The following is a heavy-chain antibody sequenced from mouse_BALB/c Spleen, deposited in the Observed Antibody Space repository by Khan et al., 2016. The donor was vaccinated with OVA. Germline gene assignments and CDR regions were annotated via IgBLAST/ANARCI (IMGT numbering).Heavy chain of an antibody. CDR2: VSTGGSYT. D-gene: IGHD1-1*01. V-gene: IGHV5-6*01. Sequence: EVELVESGGDLVKPGGSLKLSCAASGFTFSTYGMSWVRQAPDKRLEWVATVSTGGSYTYYPDSVKGRFTFSRDNANTTLYLQMSGLRSEDPAMFYGTSGAYYYDSEGFAYWGQGTLVTVSA. J-gene: IGHJ3*01. CDR3: TSGAYYYDSEGFAY. CDR1: GFTFSTYG.